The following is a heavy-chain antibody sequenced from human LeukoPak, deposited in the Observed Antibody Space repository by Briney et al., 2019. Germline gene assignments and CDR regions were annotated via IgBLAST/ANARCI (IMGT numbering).Heavy chain of an antibody. D-gene: IGHD6-13*01. Sequence: SQTLSLTCAISGDSVSSNSAAWNWIRQSPSRGLEWLGRTYYRSKWYDDYAGSLKSRITINADTSQNQFSLQLKSVTPEDTAVYYCARGKPKIAAAGTFDCWGQGTLVIVST. CDR3: ARGKPKIAAAGTFDC. CDR1: GDSVSSNSAA. CDR2: TYYRSKWYD. J-gene: IGHJ4*02. V-gene: IGHV6-1*01.